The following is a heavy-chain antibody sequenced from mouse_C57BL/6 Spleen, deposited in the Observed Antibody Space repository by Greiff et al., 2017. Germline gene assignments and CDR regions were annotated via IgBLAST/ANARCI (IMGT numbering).Heavy chain of an antibody. J-gene: IGHJ2*01. Sequence: QVQLQQPGAELVKPGASVKLSCKASGYTFTSYWMQWVKQRPGQGLEWIGEIDPSDSYTNYNQKFKGKATLTVETSSSTAYMQLSSLTSEDSAFYDCASNCHFDYWGQGTTLTVSS. CDR1: GYTFTSYW. CDR2: IDPSDSYT. V-gene: IGHV1-50*01. CDR3: ASNCHFDY. D-gene: IGHD4-1*01.